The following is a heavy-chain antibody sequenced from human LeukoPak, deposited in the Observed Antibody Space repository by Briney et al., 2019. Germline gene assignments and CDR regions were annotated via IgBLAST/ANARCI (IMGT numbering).Heavy chain of an antibody. Sequence: ASVKVSCKASGYTFTGYYMHWVRQAPGQGLEWMGWINPNTGGTNCAQKFQGRVTMTRDMSINIVYMELSRLTSDDTAVYFCARDNSLDYWGLGTLVIVSS. V-gene: IGHV1-2*02. CDR1: GYTFTGYY. J-gene: IGHJ4*02. CDR3: ARDNSLDY. CDR2: INPNTGGT. D-gene: IGHD4-11*01.